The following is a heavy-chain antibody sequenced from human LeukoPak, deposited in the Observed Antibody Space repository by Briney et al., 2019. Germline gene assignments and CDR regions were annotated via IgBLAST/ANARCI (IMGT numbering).Heavy chain of an antibody. CDR3: AKGRSVTGGLNYFDY. V-gene: IGHV3-30*02. Sequence: GGSLRLSCAASGFTFSSYGMHWVRQAPGKGLEWVAVIWYGGSNKYYADSVKGRFTISRDNSKNTLYLQMNSLRAEDTAVYYCAKGRSVTGGLNYFDYWGQGTLVTVSS. J-gene: IGHJ4*02. CDR2: IWYGGSNK. CDR1: GFTFSSYG. D-gene: IGHD1-20*01.